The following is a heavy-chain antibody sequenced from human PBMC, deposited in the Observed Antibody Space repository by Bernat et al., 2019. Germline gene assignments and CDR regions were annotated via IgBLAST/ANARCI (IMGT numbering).Heavy chain of an antibody. CDR2: IWYDGTNK. V-gene: IGHV3-33*01. CDR1: GFTFSNYG. CDR3: ARDPGSATTGIDY. J-gene: IGHJ4*02. D-gene: IGHD1-1*01. Sequence: QVQLVESGGGVVQPGRSLRISCAASGFTFSNYGMHWVRQAPGKGLEWVAVIWYDGTNKYYADSVTGRFTISRDNSKNTLYLQMNSLRAEDTAVYYCARDPGSATTGIDYWGQGTLVTVSS.